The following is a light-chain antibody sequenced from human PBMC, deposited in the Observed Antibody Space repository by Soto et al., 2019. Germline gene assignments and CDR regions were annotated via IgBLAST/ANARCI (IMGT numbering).Light chain of an antibody. Sequence: TLMTQSPATLSVSPGERATLSCRASQSVNNNLAWYQQKLGQAPRVLIYGASTRPTGIPARFTGSGSGTEFILTITSLQSEDSAVYYCQEYNTWPWTFGQGTKVEFK. V-gene: IGKV3-15*01. CDR3: QEYNTWPWT. CDR1: QSVNNN. J-gene: IGKJ1*01. CDR2: GAS.